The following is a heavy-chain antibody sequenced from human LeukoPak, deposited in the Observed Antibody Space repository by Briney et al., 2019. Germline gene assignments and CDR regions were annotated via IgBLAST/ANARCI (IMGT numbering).Heavy chain of an antibody. D-gene: IGHD6-13*01. J-gene: IGHJ6*03. V-gene: IGHV1-18*01. CDR3: SRGPIAAATGGNYYYYYMDV. CDR1: GYTFTSYG. CDR2: ISAYNGNT. Sequence: ASVKVSCKASGYTFTSYGISWVRQAPGQGLEWMGWISAYNGNTNYAQKLQRRVTMTTDTSTSTAYMELRSLRSEDTAVYYCSRGPIAAATGGNYYYYYMDVWGKGTTVTVSS.